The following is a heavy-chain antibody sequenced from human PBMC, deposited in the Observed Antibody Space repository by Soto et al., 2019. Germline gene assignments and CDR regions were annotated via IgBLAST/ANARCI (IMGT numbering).Heavy chain of an antibody. CDR1: GFTFSSYE. Sequence: GGSLRLSCAASGFTFSSYEMNWARQAPGKGLEWVSYISSSGSTIYYADSVKGRFTISRDNAKNSLYLQMNSLRAEDTAVYYCASSVTTGDAFDIWGQGTMVTVSS. V-gene: IGHV3-48*03. CDR2: ISSSGSTI. D-gene: IGHD4-17*01. J-gene: IGHJ3*02. CDR3: ASSVTTGDAFDI.